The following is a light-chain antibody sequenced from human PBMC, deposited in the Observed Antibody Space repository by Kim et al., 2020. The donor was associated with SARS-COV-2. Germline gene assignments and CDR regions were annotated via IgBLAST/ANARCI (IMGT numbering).Light chain of an antibody. CDR3: QQYYDLPLT. CDR2: DAS. V-gene: IGKV1-33*01. J-gene: IGKJ4*01. Sequence: SAFVGDRVTITCQASQDITDSLNWYRQEAGRSPKFLIYDASNLEAGVPSRFSGSGSGTHFSFTISSLQPEDIGTYYCQQYYDLPLTFGEGPRWIS. CDR1: QDITDS.